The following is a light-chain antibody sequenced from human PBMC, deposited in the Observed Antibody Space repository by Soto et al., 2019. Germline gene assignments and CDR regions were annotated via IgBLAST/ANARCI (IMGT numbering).Light chain of an antibody. Sequence: AIRMTQSPSSLSASTGDRVTITCRASQGISSYLAWYQQKPGKAPKLLLYAASTLQSGVPSRFSGSGSGTDFTLTIRCLQSEDFATYSCQQYYSYPLTFGGGTKVEIK. CDR3: QQYYSYPLT. CDR1: QGISSY. V-gene: IGKV1-8*01. CDR2: AAS. J-gene: IGKJ4*01.